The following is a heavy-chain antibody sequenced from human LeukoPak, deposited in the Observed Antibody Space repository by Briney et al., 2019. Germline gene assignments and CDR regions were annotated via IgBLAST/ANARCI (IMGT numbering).Heavy chain of an antibody. J-gene: IGHJ4*02. CDR2: ISSSSSYI. CDR1: GFTFSSYS. V-gene: IGHV3-21*01. D-gene: IGHD2-2*01. Sequence: GGSLRLSCAASGFTFSSYSMNWVRQAPGKGLEWVSSISSSSSYIYYADSVKGRFTISRDNAKNSLYLQMNSLRAEDTAVYYCARDAEDGSIVVVPAAIDYWGQGTLVTVSS. CDR3: ARDAEDGSIVVVPAAIDY.